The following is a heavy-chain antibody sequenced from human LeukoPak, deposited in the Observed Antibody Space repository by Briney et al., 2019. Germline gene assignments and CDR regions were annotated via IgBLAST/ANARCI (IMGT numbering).Heavy chain of an antibody. V-gene: IGHV3-23*01. J-gene: IGHJ4*02. D-gene: IGHD3-10*01. CDR1: GFTFSSYG. Sequence: GGSLRLSCAASGFTFSSYGMSWVRQAPEKGLEWVSAISARGGSTYYADSVKGRFTISRDNSKNTLYLQMNSLRAEDTAVYYCAKNNYYGSGSSFDYWGQGTLVTVSS. CDR3: AKNNYYGSGSSFDY. CDR2: ISARGGST.